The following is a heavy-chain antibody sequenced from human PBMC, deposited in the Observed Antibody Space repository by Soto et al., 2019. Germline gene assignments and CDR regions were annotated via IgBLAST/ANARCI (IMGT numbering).Heavy chain of an antibody. Sequence: TLSLTGPVSGVSISSGGYYGSWIRQHPGKGLEWIGYIYYSGSTYYNPSLKSRVTISVDTSKNQFSLKLSSVTAADTAVYYCARVSGPGNIARDYYYDSSGYYNDYWGQGTLVTVYS. J-gene: IGHJ4*02. CDR2: IYYSGST. V-gene: IGHV4-31*03. CDR1: GVSISSGGYY. D-gene: IGHD3-22*01. CDR3: ARVSGPGNIARDYYYDSSGYYNDY.